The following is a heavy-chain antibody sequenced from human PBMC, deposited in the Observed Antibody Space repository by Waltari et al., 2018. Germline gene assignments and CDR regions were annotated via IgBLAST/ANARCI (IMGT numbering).Heavy chain of an antibody. CDR2: INPNSGDT. J-gene: IGHJ4*02. Sequence: QVQLVQSGDEVKKSGASVKVSCKASGYTFPDFFIHWVRQAPGQGLEWMGRINPNSGDTSYAQRFQGRVTMTGDTSITTAYMELTGLRSDDTAIYYCARSGGGTTTFGVAEWGQGSLVTVSS. CDR1: GYTFPDFF. D-gene: IGHD3-3*01. V-gene: IGHV1-2*06. CDR3: ARSGGGTTTFGVAE.